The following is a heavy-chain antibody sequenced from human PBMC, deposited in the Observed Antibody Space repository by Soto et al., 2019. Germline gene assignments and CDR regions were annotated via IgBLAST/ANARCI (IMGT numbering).Heavy chain of an antibody. CDR1: GGSISSGGYY. J-gene: IGHJ4*02. CDR2: IYYSGST. V-gene: IGHV4-31*03. CDR3: ARETYDFWSGYRYYFDY. Sequence: PSETLSLTCTVSGGSISSGGYYWSRIRQHPGKGLEWIGYIYYSGSTYYNPSLKSRVTISVDTSKNQFSLKLSSVTAADTAVYYCARETYDFWSGYRYYFDYWGQGTLVTVSS. D-gene: IGHD3-3*01.